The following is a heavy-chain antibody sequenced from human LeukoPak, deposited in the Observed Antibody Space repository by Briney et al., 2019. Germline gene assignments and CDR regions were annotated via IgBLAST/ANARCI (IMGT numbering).Heavy chain of an antibody. Sequence: SETLSLTCAVYGESFSGYYWSWIRQPPGKGLEWIGEITYSGSTNYNPSLRSRVTISVDTSKKQFSLNLSSVTAADTAVYYCARRGLGRPDYWGQGTLVTVSS. CDR2: ITYSGST. CDR3: ARRGLGRPDY. CDR1: GESFSGYY. D-gene: IGHD3/OR15-3a*01. V-gene: IGHV4-34*01. J-gene: IGHJ4*02.